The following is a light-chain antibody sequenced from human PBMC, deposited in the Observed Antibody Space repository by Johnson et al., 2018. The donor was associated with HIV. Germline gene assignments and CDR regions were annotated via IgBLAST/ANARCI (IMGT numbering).Light chain of an antibody. J-gene: IGLJ1*01. CDR1: SSNIGSND. V-gene: IGLV1-51*02. Sequence: QSVLTQPPSVSAAPGQKVTISCSGSSSNIGSNDVSWYQQFPGAAPKLLIYENNKRPSGIPDRFSGSKSGTSATLGITGLQTGDEADYYCATWDRSLTLGGVFGTWTKVTVL. CDR3: ATWDRSLTLGGV. CDR2: ENN.